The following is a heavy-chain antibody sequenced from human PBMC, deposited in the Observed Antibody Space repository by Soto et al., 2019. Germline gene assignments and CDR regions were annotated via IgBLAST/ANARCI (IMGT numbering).Heavy chain of an antibody. J-gene: IGHJ6*02. CDR3: ARDNYDFWSGYYTSVDYYGMDV. CDR1: GFTFSSYS. V-gene: IGHV3-21*01. D-gene: IGHD3-3*01. Sequence: GGSLRLSCAASGFTFSSYSMNWVRQAPGKGLEWVSSISGSSSYIYYADSVKGRFTISRDNAKNSLYLQMNSLRAEDTAVYYCARDNYDFWSGYYTSVDYYGMDVWGQGTTVTVSS. CDR2: ISGSSSYI.